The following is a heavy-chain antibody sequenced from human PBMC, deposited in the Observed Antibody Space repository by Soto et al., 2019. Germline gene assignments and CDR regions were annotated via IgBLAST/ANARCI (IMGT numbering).Heavy chain of an antibody. CDR3: ARDMLRQKPIGRGYIYVGQGCFDP. CDR1: GGSVSSGSHY. V-gene: IGHV4-61*01. D-gene: IGHD5-18*01. J-gene: IGHJ5*02. CDR2: IYYSGSS. Sequence: QVQLQESGPGPVKPSETLSLTCSVSGGSVSSGSHYWSWIRQPPGKGLEWIGQIYYSGSSNYNPSLKSRVTISVDTSKNQFSLRLSSVTAADTAVYYCARDMLRQKPIGRGYIYVGQGCFDPWGQGTLVTVSS.